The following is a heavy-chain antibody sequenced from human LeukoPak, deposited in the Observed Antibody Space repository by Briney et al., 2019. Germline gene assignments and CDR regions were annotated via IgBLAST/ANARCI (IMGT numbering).Heavy chain of an antibody. CDR3: ANLNWLVDAFDI. V-gene: IGHV3-30*18. CDR2: ISYDGSNK. J-gene: IGHJ3*02. CDR1: GFTFSSYG. D-gene: IGHD6-19*01. Sequence: GGSLRLSCAASGFTFSSYGMHWVRQAPGKGLEWVAVISYDGSNKYYADSVKGRFTISRDNSKNTLYLQMNSLRAEDTAVYYCANLNWLVDAFDIWGQGTMVTVSS.